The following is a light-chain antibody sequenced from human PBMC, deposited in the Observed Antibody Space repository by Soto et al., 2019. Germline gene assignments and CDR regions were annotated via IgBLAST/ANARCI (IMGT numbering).Light chain of an antibody. CDR1: SYNIGGNT. CDR3: AAWDDSLNAVV. J-gene: IGLJ2*01. V-gene: IGLV1-44*01. CDR2: SNN. Sequence: PVLTQPPSASGTPGQRVTISCSGSSYNIGGNTVNWYQQLPGTAPRVLIYSNNQRPSGVPDRFSGSKSGTSASLAISGLQSEDEDDYYCAAWDDSLNAVVFGGGNQLTV.